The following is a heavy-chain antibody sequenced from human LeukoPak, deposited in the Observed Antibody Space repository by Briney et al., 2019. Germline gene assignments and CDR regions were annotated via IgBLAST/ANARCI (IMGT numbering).Heavy chain of an antibody. V-gene: IGHV1-18*01. J-gene: IGHJ6*02. CDR2: ISAYNGNA. CDR1: GYTFSSYG. D-gene: IGHD2-2*01. Sequence: ASVKVSCKASGYTFSSYGISWVRQAPGQGLEWMGWISAYNGNANYAQKLQGRVTMTTDTSTSTAYMELRSLRSDDTAVYYCAREWNIVVVPAAYYGMDVWGQGTTVTVSS. CDR3: AREWNIVVVPAAYYGMDV.